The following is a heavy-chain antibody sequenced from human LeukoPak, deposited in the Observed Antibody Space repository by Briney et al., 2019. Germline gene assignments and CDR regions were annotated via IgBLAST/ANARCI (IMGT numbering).Heavy chain of an antibody. J-gene: IGHJ4*02. V-gene: IGHV3-23*01. D-gene: IGHD2-2*01. CDR1: VFTFSSYA. CDR3: ASLMGYCSSTSCQNFDY. CDR2: ISGSGGST. Sequence: PGGSLRLSCAASVFTFSSYAMSWVRQAPGKGLEWVSAISGSGGSTYYADSVKGRFTISRDNSKNTLYLQMNSLRAEDTAVYYCASLMGYCSSTSCQNFDYWGQGTLVTVSS.